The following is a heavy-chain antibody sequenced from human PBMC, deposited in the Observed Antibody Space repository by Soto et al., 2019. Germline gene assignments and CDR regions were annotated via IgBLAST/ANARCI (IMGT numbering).Heavy chain of an antibody. D-gene: IGHD3-10*01. Sequence: VQLQESGPGLVKPSETLSLTCSVSGGSISSYYWSWIRQPPGKGLEWIGYIYYSGSTNYNPSLKSGVPTSVDASKNQFSLKLSSVTAAETAVYYCAIINGGRFQHWGQGTLVTVSS. CDR1: GGSISSYY. V-gene: IGHV4-59*01. CDR3: AIINGGRFQH. CDR2: IYYSGST. J-gene: IGHJ1*01.